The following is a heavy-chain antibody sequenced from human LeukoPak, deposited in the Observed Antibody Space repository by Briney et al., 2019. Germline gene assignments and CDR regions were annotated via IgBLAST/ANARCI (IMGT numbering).Heavy chain of an antibody. CDR2: IIGNGRDI. CDR3: AKDLTPDGLYELDS. CDR1: GFSFSIYA. Sequence: PWGSLRLSCAASGFSFSIYAMNWVRQAPGKGLEWVSLIIGNGRDIRYADSVKGLFTISRDNSKNILYLQMNSLRAEDTAVYFCAKDLTPDGLYELDSWGQGTLFTVSS. D-gene: IGHD5/OR15-5a*01. V-gene: IGHV3-23*01. J-gene: IGHJ4*02.